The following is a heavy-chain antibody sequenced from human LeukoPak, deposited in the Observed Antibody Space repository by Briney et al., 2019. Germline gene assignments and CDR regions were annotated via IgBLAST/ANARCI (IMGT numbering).Heavy chain of an antibody. CDR3: SRGYSTRHFPFDS. D-gene: IGHD6-13*01. V-gene: IGHV3-7*03. J-gene: IGHJ4*02. CDR2: IKQDGSEK. Sequence: PGGSLRLSCAASGFTFGTYWMGWVRQAPGKGLEWVANIKQDGSEKSYVGSVKGRFTISRDNAKNSLYLEMDSLRLDDTAFYYCSRGYSTRHFPFDSWGQGTLVTVSS. CDR1: GFTFGTYW.